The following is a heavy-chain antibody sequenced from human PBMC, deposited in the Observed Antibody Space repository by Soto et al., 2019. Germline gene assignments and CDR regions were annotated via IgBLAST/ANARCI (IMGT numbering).Heavy chain of an antibody. D-gene: IGHD3-3*01. CDR1: GFTFSRYE. CDR3: ARTVTIFGVVSRDFDY. Sequence: GGGLKLSCATSGFTFSRYEMNWVRQAPGKGLEWVSYISSSGSTIYYADSVKGRFTISRDNAKNSLYLQMNSLRAEDTAVYYCARTVTIFGVVSRDFDYWGQGTLVTVSS. J-gene: IGHJ4*02. CDR2: ISSSGSTI. V-gene: IGHV3-48*03.